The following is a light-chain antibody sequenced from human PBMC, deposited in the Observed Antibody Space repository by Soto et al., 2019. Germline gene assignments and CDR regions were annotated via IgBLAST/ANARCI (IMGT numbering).Light chain of an antibody. J-gene: IGKJ2*01. V-gene: IGKV3-11*01. CDR2: AAS. Sequence: EVVLTQSPATLSLSPGERATLSCRASQSVTSYLAWYQQKPGKAPRLLIYAASNRATGIPARFSGSGSGTGFSLTISSLEPEDFAVYYCQQRSNWPPVYTFGQGTK. CDR3: QQRSNWPPVYT. CDR1: QSVTSY.